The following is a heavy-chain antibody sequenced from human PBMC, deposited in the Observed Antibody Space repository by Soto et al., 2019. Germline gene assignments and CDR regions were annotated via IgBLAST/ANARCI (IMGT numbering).Heavy chain of an antibody. CDR3: ARVYARYSYGYLEPYNWFDP. J-gene: IGHJ5*02. CDR2: INPNSGGT. Sequence: QVQLVQSGAEVKKPGASVKVSCKASGYTFTGYYMHWVRQAPGQGLEWMGWINPNSGGTNYAQKLQGRVTMTRDTSISTAYMELSRLRSDDTAVYYCARVYARYSYGYLEPYNWFDPWGQGTLVTVSS. D-gene: IGHD5-18*01. V-gene: IGHV1-2*02. CDR1: GYTFTGYY.